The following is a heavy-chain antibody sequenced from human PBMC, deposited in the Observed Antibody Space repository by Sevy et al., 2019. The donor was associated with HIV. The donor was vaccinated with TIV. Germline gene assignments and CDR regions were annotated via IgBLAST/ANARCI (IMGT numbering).Heavy chain of an antibody. D-gene: IGHD2-2*01. V-gene: IGHV1-2*02. CDR1: GYTFTGYY. CDR3: GRVHCSSTSCYEFVDAFDI. CDR2: INPNSGGT. Sequence: ASVKVSCKASGYTFTGYYMHWVRQAPGQGLEWMGWINPNSGGTNYAQKFQGRVTMTRDTSISTAYMELRRLRSDDTAVDYCGRVHCSSTSCYEFVDAFDIWGQGTMVTVSS. J-gene: IGHJ3*02.